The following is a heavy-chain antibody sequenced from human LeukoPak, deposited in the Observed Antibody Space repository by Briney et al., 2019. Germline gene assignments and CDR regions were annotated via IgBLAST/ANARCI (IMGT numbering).Heavy chain of an antibody. Sequence: SETLSLTCAVYGGSFSGYYWSWIRQPPGKGLEWIGEINHSGSTNYNPSLKSRVTISVDTSKNQFSLKLSSVTAADTAVYYCARSGYSYGYGDFDYWGQGTLVTVSS. CDR1: GGSFSGYY. V-gene: IGHV4-34*01. D-gene: IGHD5-18*01. J-gene: IGHJ4*02. CDR3: ARSGYSYGYGDFDY. CDR2: INHSGST.